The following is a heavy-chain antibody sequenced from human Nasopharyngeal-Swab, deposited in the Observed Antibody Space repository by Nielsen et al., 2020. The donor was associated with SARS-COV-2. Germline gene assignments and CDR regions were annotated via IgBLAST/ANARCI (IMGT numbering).Heavy chain of an antibody. V-gene: IGHV3-74*01. CDR2: ISEDGSIT. CDR1: GFTFSSHW. CDR3: AKFIAVAWYYYYGMDV. D-gene: IGHD6-19*01. Sequence: GESLKISCAASGFTFSSHWMHWVRQAPGKGLVWVSRISEDGSITTYADSVKGRFTISRDSSKNTLYLQMNSLRAEDTAVYYCAKFIAVAWYYYYGMDVWGQGTTVTVSS. J-gene: IGHJ6*02.